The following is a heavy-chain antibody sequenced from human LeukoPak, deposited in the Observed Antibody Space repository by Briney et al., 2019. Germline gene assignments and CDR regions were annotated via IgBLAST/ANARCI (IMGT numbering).Heavy chain of an antibody. CDR2: IYYSGST. CDR1: GGSISSYY. CDR3: ARLMGGSTWFDP. D-gene: IGHD3-10*01. J-gene: IGHJ5*02. Sequence: SETLSLTCTVSGGSISSYYWSWIRQPPGKGLEWIGYIYYSGSTNYNPSLKSRVTISVDTSKNQFSLKLSSVTAADTAVYYCARLMGGSTWFDPWGQGTLVTVSS. V-gene: IGHV4-59*01.